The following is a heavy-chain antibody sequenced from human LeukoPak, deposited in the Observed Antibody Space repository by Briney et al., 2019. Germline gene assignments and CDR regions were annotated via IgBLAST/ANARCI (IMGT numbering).Heavy chain of an antibody. CDR1: GYTFTGYY. D-gene: IGHD6-13*01. CDR3: ARAHGSSWTFYYYYYGMDV. J-gene: IGHJ6*02. Sequence: GSVKVSCKASGYTFTGYYMHWVRQAPGQGLEWMGWINPNSGGTDYAQKFQGRVTMTRDTSISTAYMELSRLRSDDTAVYYCARAHGSSWTFYYYYYGMDVWGQGTTVTVSS. V-gene: IGHV1-2*02. CDR2: INPNSGGT.